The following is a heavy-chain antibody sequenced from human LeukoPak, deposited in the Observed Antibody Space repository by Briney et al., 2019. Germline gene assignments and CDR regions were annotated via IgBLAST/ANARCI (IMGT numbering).Heavy chain of an antibody. J-gene: IGHJ4*02. D-gene: IGHD6-13*01. CDR1: GGSISSSSHY. V-gene: IGHV4-39*07. CDR3: ARESPIAAAGDGFYFDY. CDR2: IYYSGST. Sequence: SETLSLTCTVSGGSISSSSHYWGWIRQPPGKGPEWIGSIYYSGSTYYNLSLKSRVTISVDTSKNQISLKLSSVTAADTAVYYCARESPIAAAGDGFYFDYWGQGTLVTVSS.